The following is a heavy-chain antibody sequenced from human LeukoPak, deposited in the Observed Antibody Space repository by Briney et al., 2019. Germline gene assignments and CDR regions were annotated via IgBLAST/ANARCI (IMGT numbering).Heavy chain of an antibody. D-gene: IGHD6-19*01. J-gene: IGHJ4*02. CDR2: MNPNSGST. Sequence: ASVKVSRKASGYTFTSYDINWVRQATGQGLEWMGWMNPNSGSTGYAQKFQGRVTMTTDTSTSTAYMELRSLRSDDTAVYYCARDLAGYSSGWYLGEVDYWGQGTLVTVSS. V-gene: IGHV1-8*01. CDR1: GYTFTSYD. CDR3: ARDLAGYSSGWYLGEVDY.